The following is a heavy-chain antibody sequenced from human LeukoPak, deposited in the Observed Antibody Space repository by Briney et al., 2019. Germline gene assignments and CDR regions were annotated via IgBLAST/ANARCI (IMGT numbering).Heavy chain of an antibody. CDR3: ARVVTSGYSCGPANYYYYMDA. J-gene: IGHJ6*03. Sequence: GASVKVSCKASGYTFTSYDINWVRQATGQGLEWMGWMNPNSGNTGYAQKFQGRVTMTRNTSISTAYMELSSLRSEDTAVYYCARVVTSGYSCGPANYYYYMDAWGKGTTVTVSS. V-gene: IGHV1-8*01. CDR2: MNPNSGNT. CDR1: GYTFTSYD. D-gene: IGHD5-18*01.